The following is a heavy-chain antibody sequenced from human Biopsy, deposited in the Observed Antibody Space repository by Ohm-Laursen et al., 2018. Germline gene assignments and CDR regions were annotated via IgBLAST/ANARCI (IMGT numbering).Heavy chain of an antibody. CDR3: ARDTRWSPYSMDV. CDR1: GFTFSNYY. D-gene: IGHD4-23*01. CDR2: IKRDGTTT. J-gene: IGHJ6*02. Sequence: SLRLSCAASGFTFSNYYMHWVRQAPGKGLLWVSRIKRDGTTTDYAESVKGRFTISRDNAKNTLYLQMNSLRAEDTAVYYCARDTRWSPYSMDVWGQGTTVTVSS. V-gene: IGHV3-74*01.